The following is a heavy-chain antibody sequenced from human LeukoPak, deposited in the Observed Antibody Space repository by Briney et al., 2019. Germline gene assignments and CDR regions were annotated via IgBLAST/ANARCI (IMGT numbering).Heavy chain of an antibody. J-gene: IGHJ5*02. V-gene: IGHV1-8*01. Sequence: GASVKVSCKASGYTFSSYDINWVRQATGQGLEWMGWMNPNSGNTGYAQKFQGRVTMTRNTSISTAYMELSSLRSEDTAVYYCARVSMVRGAAPYNWFDPWGQGTLVTVCS. D-gene: IGHD3-10*01. CDR2: MNPNSGNT. CDR1: GYTFSSYD. CDR3: ARVSMVRGAAPYNWFDP.